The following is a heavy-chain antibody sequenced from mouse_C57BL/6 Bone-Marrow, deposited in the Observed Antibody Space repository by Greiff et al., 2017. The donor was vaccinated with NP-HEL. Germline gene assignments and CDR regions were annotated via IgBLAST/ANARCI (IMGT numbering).Heavy chain of an antibody. CDR1: GYTFTSYW. V-gene: IGHV1-55*01. J-gene: IGHJ3*01. Sequence: QVQLKEPGAELVKPGASVKMSCKASGYTFTSYWITWVKQRPGQGLEWIGDIYPGSGSTNYNEKLKSKATLTVDTSSSTAYMQLSSLTSEDSAVYYCARPLFAYWGQGTLVTVSA. CDR3: ARPLFAY. CDR2: IYPGSGST.